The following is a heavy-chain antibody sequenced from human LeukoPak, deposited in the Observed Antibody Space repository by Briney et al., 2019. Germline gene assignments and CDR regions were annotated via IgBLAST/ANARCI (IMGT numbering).Heavy chain of an antibody. CDR3: ARRQIVAYWFDY. CDR1: GGSISSGSYY. D-gene: IGHD5-12*01. CDR2: IYTSGST. V-gene: IGHV4-61*02. Sequence: PSQTLSLTCTVSGGSISSGSYYWSWIRQPAGKGLEWIGRIYTSGSTNYNPSLKSRVTISVDTSKNQFSLKLSSVTAADTAVYYCARRQIVAYWFDYWGQGTLVTVSS. J-gene: IGHJ4*02.